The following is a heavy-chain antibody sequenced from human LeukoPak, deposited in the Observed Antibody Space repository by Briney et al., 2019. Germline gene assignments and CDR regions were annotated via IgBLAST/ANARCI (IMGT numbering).Heavy chain of an antibody. CDR1: GFTFSSYA. D-gene: IGHD6-19*01. J-gene: IGHJ4*02. V-gene: IGHV3-23*01. CDR3: ASPVAGTGYFDY. CDR2: ISGSGGST. Sequence: GGSLRLSCAASGFTFSSYAMSWVRQAPGKGLEWVSAISGSGGSTYYADSVKGRFTISRDNSKNTPYLQMNSLRAEDTAVYYCASPVAGTGYFDYWGQGTLVTVSS.